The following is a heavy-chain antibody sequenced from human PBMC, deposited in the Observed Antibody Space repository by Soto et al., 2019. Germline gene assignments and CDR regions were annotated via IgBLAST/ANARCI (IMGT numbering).Heavy chain of an antibody. CDR3: ARDKRQLVGEAGPPDY. Sequence: GGSLRLSCAASGFTFSSYSMNWVRQAPGKGLEWVSSISSSSSYIYYADSVKGRFTISRDNAKNSLYLQMNSLRAEDTAVYYSARDKRQLVGEAGPPDYWGQEPLVTVPS. CDR2: ISSSSSYI. V-gene: IGHV3-21*01. J-gene: IGHJ4*02. D-gene: IGHD6-6*01. CDR1: GFTFSSYS.